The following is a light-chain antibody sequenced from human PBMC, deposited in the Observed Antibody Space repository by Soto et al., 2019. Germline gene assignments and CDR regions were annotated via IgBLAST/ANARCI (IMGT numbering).Light chain of an antibody. V-gene: IGLV1-40*01. Sequence: QSVLTQPPSVSGAPGQRVTISCTGSSSNIGAGYDVHWYQQLPGTAPKLLIYGNSNRPSGVPDRFSGSKSGTSASLAITGLQAEDEADYYCSSYTTTKNCVFGTGTKLTVL. J-gene: IGLJ1*01. CDR2: GNS. CDR3: SSYTTTKNCV. CDR1: SSNIGAGYD.